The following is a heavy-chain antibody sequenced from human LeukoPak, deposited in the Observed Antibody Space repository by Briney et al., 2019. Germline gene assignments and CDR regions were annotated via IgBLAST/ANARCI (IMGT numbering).Heavy chain of an antibody. J-gene: IGHJ4*02. V-gene: IGHV1-18*01. CDR3: ARASLAARPGDY. CDR2: ISAYNGNT. Sequence: WASVKVSCKASGYTFTSHGISWVRQAPGQGLEWMGWISAYNGNTNYAQKLQGRVTMTTDTSTSTAYMELRSLRSDDTAVYYCARASLAARPGDYWGQGTLVTVSS. D-gene: IGHD6-6*01. CDR1: GYTFTSHG.